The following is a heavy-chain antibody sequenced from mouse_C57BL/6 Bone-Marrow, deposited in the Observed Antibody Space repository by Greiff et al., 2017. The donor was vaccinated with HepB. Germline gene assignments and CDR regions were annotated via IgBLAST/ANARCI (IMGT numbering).Heavy chain of an antibody. Sequence: VQLQQSGPELVKPGASVKIPCKASGYTFTDYNMDWVKQSHGKSLEWIGDINPNNGGTIYNQKFKGKATLTVDKSSSTAYMELRSLTSEDTAVYYCARRGYSSYYYAMDYWGQGTSVTVSS. D-gene: IGHD2-14*01. J-gene: IGHJ4*01. CDR2: INPNNGGT. CDR1: GYTFTDYN. V-gene: IGHV1-18*01. CDR3: ARRGYSSYYYAMDY.